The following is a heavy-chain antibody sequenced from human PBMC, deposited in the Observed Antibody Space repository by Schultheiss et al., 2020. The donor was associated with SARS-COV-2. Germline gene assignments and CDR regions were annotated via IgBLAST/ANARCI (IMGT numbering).Heavy chain of an antibody. D-gene: IGHD2-2*02. J-gene: IGHJ6*02. V-gene: IGHV3-15*01. Sequence: GGSLRLSCAASGFTVSSNYMSWVRQAPGKGLEWVGRIKSKTDGGTTDYAAPVKGRFTISRDDSKNTLYLQMNSLKTEDTAVYYCTTDGDIVVVPAAIRYGMDVWGQGTTVTVSS. CDR1: GFTVSSNY. CDR2: IKSKTDGGTT. CDR3: TTDGDIVVVPAAIRYGMDV.